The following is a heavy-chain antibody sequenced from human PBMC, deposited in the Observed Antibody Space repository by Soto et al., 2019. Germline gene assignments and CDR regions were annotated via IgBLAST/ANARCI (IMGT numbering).Heavy chain of an antibody. V-gene: IGHV3-23*01. CDR1: GFTFSSYA. Sequence: QSGGSLRLSCAASGFTFSSYAMSWVRQAPGKGLQWVSTISESADSTYYADSVKGRFTIFRDSSKSTLYLQMNSLRAEDTAVYFCAKWGNDWGYYCGLHVWGQGTTVTVSS. CDR3: AKWGNDWGYYCGLHV. CDR2: ISESADST. D-gene: IGHD7-27*01. J-gene: IGHJ6*02.